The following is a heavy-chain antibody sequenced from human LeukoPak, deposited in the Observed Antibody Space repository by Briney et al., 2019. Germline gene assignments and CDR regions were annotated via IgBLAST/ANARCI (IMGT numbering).Heavy chain of an antibody. J-gene: IGHJ2*01. CDR2: ISSSSSYI. V-gene: IGHV3-21*01. D-gene: IGHD4-17*01. CDR3: ARDDYGDFGWYFDL. Sequence: GGSLRLSCVASGFTFSSYSMNWVRPAAGKGLEWVSSISSSSSYIYYADSVKGRFTISRDNAKNSLYLQMNSLRAEDTAVYYCARDDYGDFGWYFDLWGRGTLVTVSS. CDR1: GFTFSSYS.